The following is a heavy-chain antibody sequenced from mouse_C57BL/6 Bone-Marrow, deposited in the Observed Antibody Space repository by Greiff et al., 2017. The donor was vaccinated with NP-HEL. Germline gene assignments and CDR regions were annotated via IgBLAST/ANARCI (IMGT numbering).Heavy chain of an antibody. CDR3: ARSGYYGSPYDFDY. Sequence: VQLQQSGAELVKPGASVKLSCKASGYTFTSYWMHWVKQRPGQGLEWIGMIHPNSGSTNYNEKFKSKATLTVDKSSSTAYMQLSSLTSEDSAVYYCARSGYYGSPYDFDYWGQGTTLTVSS. J-gene: IGHJ2*01. CDR2: IHPNSGST. D-gene: IGHD1-1*01. CDR1: GYTFTSYW. V-gene: IGHV1-64*01.